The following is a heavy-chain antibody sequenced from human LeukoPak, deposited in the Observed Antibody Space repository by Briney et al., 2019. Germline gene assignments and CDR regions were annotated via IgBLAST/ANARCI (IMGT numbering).Heavy chain of an antibody. CDR2: ISAYNGNT. CDR1: GYTFTSYG. Sequence: ASVKVSCKASGYTFTSYGISWVRQAPGQGLEWMGWISAYNGNTNYAQKLQGRVTMTTDTSTSTAYMELRSLRSDDTAVYYCARDYLRLGELSFTNDYYYGMDVWGQGTTVTVSS. J-gene: IGHJ6*02. V-gene: IGHV1-18*01. D-gene: IGHD3-16*02. CDR3: ARDYLRLGELSFTNDYYYGMDV.